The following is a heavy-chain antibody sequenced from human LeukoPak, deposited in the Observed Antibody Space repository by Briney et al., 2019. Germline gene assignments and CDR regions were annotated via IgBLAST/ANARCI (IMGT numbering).Heavy chain of an antibody. Sequence: SEPLSLTCTVSGGSISTYYWNWMRQPPGKGLEWIGYLYNSGSTNYNPSLKSRLTISVDMSKNQLSLKLSAVTAADTAVYYCARGVTSPLDAFDIWGQGTMVTVSS. CDR2: LYNSGST. CDR1: GGSISTYY. J-gene: IGHJ3*02. D-gene: IGHD1-26*01. V-gene: IGHV4-59*01. CDR3: ARGVTSPLDAFDI.